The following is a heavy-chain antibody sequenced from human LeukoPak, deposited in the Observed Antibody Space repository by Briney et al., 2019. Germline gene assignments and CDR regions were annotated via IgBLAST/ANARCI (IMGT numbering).Heavy chain of an antibody. Sequence: SSETLSLTCTVSGDSISSYYCTWIRQPAGKGVEWIGRIYTSGSTVYNPSLQSRVSMSVDTSKNQVSLKLTSVTAADTAVYYCARVLQNYYHLDVWGTGTTVTVSS. CDR2: IYTSGST. CDR3: ARVLQNYYHLDV. D-gene: IGHD2/OR15-2a*01. J-gene: IGHJ6*03. V-gene: IGHV4-4*07. CDR1: GDSISSYY.